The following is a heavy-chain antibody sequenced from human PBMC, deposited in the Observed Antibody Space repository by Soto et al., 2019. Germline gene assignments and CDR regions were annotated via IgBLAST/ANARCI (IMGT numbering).Heavy chain of an antibody. J-gene: IGHJ4*01. V-gene: IGHV5-51*01. D-gene: IGHD5-12*01. CDR2: IYPGDSDT. CDR1: GYSFASYW. Sequence: XESLKISCKGCGYSFASYWIGWVRQMPGKGLEWMGIIYPGDSDTRYSPSFQGQVTISADKSISTAYLQWSSLKASDTAMYYCARHNGRRDGYTPFDSGGHGTLVTVSS. CDR3: ARHNGRRDGYTPFDS.